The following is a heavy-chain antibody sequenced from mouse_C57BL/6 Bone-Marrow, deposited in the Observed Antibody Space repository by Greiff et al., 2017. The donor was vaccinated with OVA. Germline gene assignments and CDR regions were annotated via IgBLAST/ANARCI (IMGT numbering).Heavy chain of an antibody. D-gene: IGHD1-1*01. CDR2: ISYSGST. CDR1: GYSITSDY. Sequence: EVQLQESGPGLAKPSQTLSLTCSVTGYSITSDYWNWIRKFPGNKLEYMGYISYSGSTYYNPSLKSRISITRDTAKNQYSLQVNTVTTEDTATYNCARGVYCGSNAMDYWGQGTSVTVSS. J-gene: IGHJ4*01. V-gene: IGHV3-8*01. CDR3: ARGVYCGSNAMDY.